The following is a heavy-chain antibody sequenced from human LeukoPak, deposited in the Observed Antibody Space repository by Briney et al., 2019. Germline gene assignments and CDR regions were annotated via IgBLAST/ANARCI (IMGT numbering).Heavy chain of an antibody. CDR1: GFTFSSYW. CDR3: AREAGHADAFDI. CDR2: TNSDGSST. Sequence: GGSLRLSCAASGFTFSSYWMHWVRQAPGKGLVWVSRTNSDGSSTSYADSVKGRFTISRDNAKNTLYLQMNSLRAEDTAVYYCAREAGHADAFDIWGQGTMVTVSS. V-gene: IGHV3-74*01. J-gene: IGHJ3*02.